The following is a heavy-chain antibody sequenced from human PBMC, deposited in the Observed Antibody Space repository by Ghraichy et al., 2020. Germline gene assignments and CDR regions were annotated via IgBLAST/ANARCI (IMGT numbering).Heavy chain of an antibody. CDR3: ARQGGSYYWFDP. Sequence: SETLSLTCTVSGGSISRSSYYWGWIRQPPGKGLEWIGSIYYSGSTYYNPSLKSRVTISVDTSKNQFSLKLSSVTAADTAVYYCARQGGSYYWFDPWGQGTLVTVSS. V-gene: IGHV4-39*01. CDR1: GGSISRSSYY. D-gene: IGHD1-26*01. J-gene: IGHJ5*02. CDR2: IYYSGST.